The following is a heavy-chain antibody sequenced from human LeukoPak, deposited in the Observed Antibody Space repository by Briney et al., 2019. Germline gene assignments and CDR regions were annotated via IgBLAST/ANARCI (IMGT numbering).Heavy chain of an antibody. CDR1: GYTFTGYY. J-gene: IGHJ4*02. CDR2: INPNSGGT. V-gene: IGHV1-2*02. CDR3: ARVSGLLEWFSDY. D-gene: IGHD3-3*01. Sequence: AASVKVSCKASGYTFTGYYMHWVRQAPGQGLEWMGWINPNSGGTNYAQKFQGRVTMTRDTSISTAYMELSRLRSDDTAVYYCARVSGLLEWFSDYWGQGTLVTVSS.